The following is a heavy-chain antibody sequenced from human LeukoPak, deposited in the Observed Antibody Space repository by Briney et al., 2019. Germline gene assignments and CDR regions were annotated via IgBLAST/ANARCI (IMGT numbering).Heavy chain of an antibody. V-gene: IGHV4-4*07. Sequence: PSETLSLTCTVSGGSISSYYWSWIRQPAGKGLEWIGRIYTSGSTNYNPSLKSRVTMSVDTSKNQFSLKLDSVTAADTAVYYCARDAYYYDGSGYYILDCWGQGTLVTVSS. J-gene: IGHJ4*02. CDR2: IYTSGST. D-gene: IGHD3-22*01. CDR3: ARDAYYYDGSGYYILDC. CDR1: GGSISSYY.